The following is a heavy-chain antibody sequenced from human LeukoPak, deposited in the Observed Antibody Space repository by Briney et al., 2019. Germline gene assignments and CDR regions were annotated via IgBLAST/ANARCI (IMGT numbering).Heavy chain of an antibody. CDR3: AKGFVAAVGSPSH. D-gene: IGHD6-13*01. J-gene: IGHJ4*02. CDR1: GFTFSGYA. V-gene: IGHV3-23*05. CDR2: IFASGSTT. Sequence: GGSLRLSCAASGFTFSGYAMNWVRQAPGKGLERVSLIFASGSTTKYADSVKGRFTISRDNSKNTLYLQMNSLRAEDTAVYYCAKGFVAAVGSPSHWGQGTLVTVSS.